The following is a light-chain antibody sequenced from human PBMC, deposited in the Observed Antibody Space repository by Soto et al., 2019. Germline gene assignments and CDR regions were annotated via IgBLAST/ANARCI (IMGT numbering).Light chain of an antibody. Sequence: QSVLPQPASVSGSPGQSITISCTGTSSDVGGYNYVSWYQQHPGKAPKLMIYEVSNRPSGVSNRFSGSKSGNTASLTISGLQAGDEADYYCSSYTSSSTLDVFGTGTKVTVL. J-gene: IGLJ1*01. CDR1: SSDVGGYNY. V-gene: IGLV2-14*01. CDR3: SSYTSSSTLDV. CDR2: EVS.